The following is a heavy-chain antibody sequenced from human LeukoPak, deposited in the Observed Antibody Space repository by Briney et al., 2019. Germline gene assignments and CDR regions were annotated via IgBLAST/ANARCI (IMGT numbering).Heavy chain of an antibody. CDR1: GGSISSGGYY. D-gene: IGHD3-10*01. CDR2: IYYSGST. V-gene: IGHV4-31*03. CDR3: ARDHSGGSGGNWFDP. J-gene: IGHJ5*02. Sequence: SQTLSLTCTVSGGSISSGGYYWSWLRQHPGQGLEWIGYIYYSGSTYYNPSLKSRVTISVDTSKNQFSLKLSSVTAADTAVYYCARDHSGGSGGNWFDPWGQGTLVTVSS.